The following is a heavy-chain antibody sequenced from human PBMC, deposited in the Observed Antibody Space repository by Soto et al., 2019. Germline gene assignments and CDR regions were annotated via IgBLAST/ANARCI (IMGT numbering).Heavy chain of an antibody. J-gene: IGHJ3*02. D-gene: IGHD2-15*01. CDR2: ISSSSSTI. CDR1: GFTFSSYS. V-gene: IGHV3-48*01. CDR3: ARGAPTLWGYCSGGSCYSDAFDI. Sequence: GGSLRLSCAASGFTFSSYSMNWVRQAPGKGLEWVSYISSSSSTIYYADSVKGRFTISRDNAKNSLYLQMNSLRAEDTAVYYCARGAPTLWGYCSGGSCYSDAFDIWGQGTMVTVSS.